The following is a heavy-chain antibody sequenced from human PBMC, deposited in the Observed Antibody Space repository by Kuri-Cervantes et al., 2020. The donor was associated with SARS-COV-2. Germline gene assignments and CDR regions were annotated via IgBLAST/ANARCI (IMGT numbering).Heavy chain of an antibody. CDR3: ATDLGNQWPTI. CDR1: GYTFTSYG. CDR2: ISAYNGNT. V-gene: IGHV1-18*01. Sequence: ASVKVSCKASGYTFTSYGISCVRQAPGQGLEWRGWISAYNGNTNYAQKLQGRVTMTEDTSTDTAYMELSSLRSEDTAVHYCATDLGNQWPTIWGQGTMVTVSS. J-gene: IGHJ3*02. D-gene: IGHD6-19*01.